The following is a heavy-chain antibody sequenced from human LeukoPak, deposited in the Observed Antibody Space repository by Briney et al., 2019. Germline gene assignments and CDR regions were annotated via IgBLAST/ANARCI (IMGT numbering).Heavy chain of an antibody. CDR2: ISSSSSYI. Sequence: KPGGSLRLSCAASGFTFSSYSMIWVRQAPGKGLEWVASISSSSSYIYYADSVKGRFTISSDNAKNSLYLQMNSLRDEDTAVYYCARVGRYCSSTSCPWLYFQHWGQGTLVTVSS. D-gene: IGHD2-2*01. J-gene: IGHJ1*01. CDR1: GFTFSSYS. V-gene: IGHV3-21*01. CDR3: ARVGRYCSSTSCPWLYFQH.